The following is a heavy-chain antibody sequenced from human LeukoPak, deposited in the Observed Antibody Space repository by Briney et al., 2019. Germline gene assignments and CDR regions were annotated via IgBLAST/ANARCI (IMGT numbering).Heavy chain of an antibody. J-gene: IGHJ4*02. Sequence: GASVRVSFKASGYTFTIYYMHWVRQAPGQGRGWVGMINPSGGSTSYAQKFQGRVTMTRDTSTSTVYMELSSLRSEDTAVYYCARYPPGRDGNNFYYPLDHWGQGTLVTVSS. D-gene: IGHD1-26*01. CDR1: GYTFTIYY. V-gene: IGHV1-46*01. CDR3: ARYPPGRDGNNFYYPLDH. CDR2: INPSGGST.